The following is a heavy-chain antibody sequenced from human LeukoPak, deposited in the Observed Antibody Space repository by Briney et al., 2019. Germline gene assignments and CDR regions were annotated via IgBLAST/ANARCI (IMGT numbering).Heavy chain of an antibody. D-gene: IGHD2-21*01. Sequence: PGGSLRVSCAASGFSFSSYAMSWVRQAPGKGLEWVSAISGSGSSTYYADSVKGRFTISRDNSKNTLYLQMNSLRAEDTAVYYCAKDQTGSAYCGGDCYPEYFQHWGQGTLVTVSS. CDR1: GFSFSSYA. V-gene: IGHV3-23*01. CDR2: ISGSGSST. CDR3: AKDQTGSAYCGGDCYPEYFQH. J-gene: IGHJ1*01.